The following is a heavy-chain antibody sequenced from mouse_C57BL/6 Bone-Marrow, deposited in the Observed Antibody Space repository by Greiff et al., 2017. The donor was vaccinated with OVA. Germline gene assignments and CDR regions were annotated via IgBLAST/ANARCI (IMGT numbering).Heavy chain of an antibody. CDR1: GYTFTSYW. J-gene: IGHJ2*01. CDR2: IHPNSGST. CDR3: ARLIYDGYPYYFDF. V-gene: IGHV1-64*01. Sequence: QVQLQQPGAELVKPGASVKLSCKASGYTFTSYWMHWVKQRPGQGLEWIGMIHPNSGSTNYNEKFKSKATLTVDKSYSTAYMQLSSLTSEDSAVYYCARLIYDGYPYYFDFWGQGTTLTVSS. D-gene: IGHD2-3*01.